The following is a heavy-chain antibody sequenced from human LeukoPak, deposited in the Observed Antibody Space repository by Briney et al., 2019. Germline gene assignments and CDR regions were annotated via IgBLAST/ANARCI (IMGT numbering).Heavy chain of an antibody. D-gene: IGHD3-22*01. J-gene: IGHJ5*02. CDR1: GYTFTGYY. CDR3: ARDHAYYYDSSGYYLSPDNWFDP. CDR2: INPNSGGT. V-gene: IGHV1-2*02. Sequence: GASVKVSCKASGYTFTGYYMHWVRQAPGQGLEWMGWINPNSGGTNYAQKFQGRVTMIRDTSISTAYMELSRLRSDDTAVYYCARDHAYYYDSSGYYLSPDNWFDPWGQGTLVTVSS.